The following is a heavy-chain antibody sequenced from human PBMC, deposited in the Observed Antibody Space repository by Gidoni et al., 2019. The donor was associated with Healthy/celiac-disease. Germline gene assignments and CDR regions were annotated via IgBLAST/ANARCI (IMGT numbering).Heavy chain of an antibody. V-gene: IGHV5-51*01. J-gene: IGHJ5*02. D-gene: IGHD3-3*01. CDR2: IYPGDSDT. CDR1: GYSFTSYC. Sequence: GAEVKKPAESLKISCKGSGYSFTSYCIGWVRQMPGKGLEWMGIIYPGDSDTRYSPSFQGQVTISADKSISTAYLQWSSLKASDTAMYYCARHPTTYDFWSGFTSNWFDPWGQGTLVTVSS. CDR3: ARHPTTYDFWSGFTSNWFDP.